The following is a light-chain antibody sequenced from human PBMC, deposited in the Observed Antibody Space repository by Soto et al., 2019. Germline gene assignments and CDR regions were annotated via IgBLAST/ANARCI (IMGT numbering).Light chain of an antibody. CDR2: GSS. J-gene: IGKJ2*01. V-gene: IGKV3-20*01. Sequence: GLTQSQGTLSLFPGERATLSCRARQSVSSRFVAWYQQKPGQAPRLFIYGSSTWATGIPDKFSGSRSGTDFTLTIIRLEPEDLAVYYCQQCGISPRTFGQGTKL. CDR1: QSVSSRF. CDR3: QQCGISPRT.